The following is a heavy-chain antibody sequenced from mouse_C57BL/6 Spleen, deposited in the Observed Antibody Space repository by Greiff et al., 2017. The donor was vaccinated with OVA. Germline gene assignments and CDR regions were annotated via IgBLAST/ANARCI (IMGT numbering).Heavy chain of an antibody. CDR2: ISSGSSTI. V-gene: IGHV5-17*01. CDR1: GFTFSDYG. J-gene: IGHJ3*01. CDR3: ARPTGAWFAY. Sequence: EVKLVESGGGLVKPGGSLKLSCAASGFTFSDYGMHWVRQAPEKGLEWVAYISSGSSTIYYAATVKGRFTISRDNAKNTLFLQMTSLRSEDTAMYYCARPTGAWFAYWGQGTLVTGSA.